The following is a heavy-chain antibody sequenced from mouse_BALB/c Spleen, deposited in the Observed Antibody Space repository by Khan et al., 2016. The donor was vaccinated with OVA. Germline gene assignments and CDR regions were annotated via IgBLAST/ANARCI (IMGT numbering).Heavy chain of an antibody. CDR1: GYTFTNYG. Sequence: QIQLVQSGPELKKPGETVKISCKASGYTFTNYGMNWVKLAPGKGLKWMGWINTYTGEPTYAADFKGRFAFSLETSASTAYLQINNLKNEDTATDFCARLKPYWYVDVWGAGTTVTVSS. V-gene: IGHV9-3-1*01. CDR3: ARLKPYWYVDV. J-gene: IGHJ1*01. CDR2: INTYTGEP.